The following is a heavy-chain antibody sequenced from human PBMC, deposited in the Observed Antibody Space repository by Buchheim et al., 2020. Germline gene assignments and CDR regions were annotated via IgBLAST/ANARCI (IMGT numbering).Heavy chain of an antibody. CDR3: ARVGLDGAFDY. Sequence: EVQLVESGGGLVQPGGSLRLSCAASGFTFSSYDMHWVPQATGKGLDWVPAIGTAGAPYYPGSVKARFTISRENAKNSLFLQMNSLRAGDTAVYYCARVGLDGAFDYWGQGTL. CDR1: GFTFSSYD. V-gene: IGHV3-13*05. CDR2: IGTAGAP. J-gene: IGHJ4*02. D-gene: IGHD3-10*01.